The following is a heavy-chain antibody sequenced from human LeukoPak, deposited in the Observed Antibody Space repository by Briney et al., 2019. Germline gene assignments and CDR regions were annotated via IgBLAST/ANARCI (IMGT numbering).Heavy chain of an antibody. CDR1: GFTFSNYA. V-gene: IGHV3-23*01. J-gene: IGHJ4*02. CDR3: ASQTGTTRALDY. D-gene: IGHD1-7*01. Sequence: PGGSLRLSCAASGFTFSNYAMSWVRQAPGKGLGWVSVISGSGLSTYYADSVKGRFTISRDNSKNTLYLQMNSLRAEDTAVYYCASQTGTTRALDYWGQGTLVTVSS. CDR2: ISGSGLST.